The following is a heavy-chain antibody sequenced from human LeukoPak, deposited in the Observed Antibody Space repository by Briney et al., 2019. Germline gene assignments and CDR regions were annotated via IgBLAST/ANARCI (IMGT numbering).Heavy chain of an antibody. Sequence: GASVKVSCKASGYTFTSYGISWVRQAPGQGLVWMGWISAYNGNTNCAQKFQGRVTITRDTSANTAYMELSSLRSEDTAVYYCARESHYDSSGYYAKFDYWGQGTLVTVSS. CDR1: GYTFTSYG. CDR3: ARESHYDSSGYYAKFDY. CDR2: ISAYNGNT. V-gene: IGHV1-18*01. D-gene: IGHD3-22*01. J-gene: IGHJ4*02.